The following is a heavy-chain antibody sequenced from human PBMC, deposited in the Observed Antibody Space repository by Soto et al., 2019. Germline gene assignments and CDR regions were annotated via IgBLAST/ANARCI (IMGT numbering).Heavy chain of an antibody. D-gene: IGHD2-15*01. CDR3: AREGSGGSCFGD. Sequence: PGGSLRLSCAASGFSFSTYWMSWVRQAPGKGLKWVANIKQDGNDKYYVDSVKGRFTISRDNAKNSLYLQMNNLRVEDTAVYYCAREGSGGSCFGDWGRGTLVTVSS. J-gene: IGHJ4*02. CDR2: IKQDGNDK. V-gene: IGHV3-7*01. CDR1: GFSFSTYW.